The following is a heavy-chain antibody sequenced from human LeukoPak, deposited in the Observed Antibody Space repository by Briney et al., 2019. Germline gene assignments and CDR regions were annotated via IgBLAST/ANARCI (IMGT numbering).Heavy chain of an antibody. CDR2: TYYRSKWYN. V-gene: IGHV6-1*01. CDR3: ARGQIAAAGNWFDP. J-gene: IGHJ5*02. CDR1: GDSVSSNSAA. D-gene: IGHD6-13*01. Sequence: KPSQTLSLTCAISGDSVSSNSAAWNWIRQSPSIGLEWLGRTYYRSKWYNDYAVSVKSRITINPDTSKNQFSLQLNSVTPEDTAVYYCARGQIAAAGNWFDPWGQGTLVTVSS.